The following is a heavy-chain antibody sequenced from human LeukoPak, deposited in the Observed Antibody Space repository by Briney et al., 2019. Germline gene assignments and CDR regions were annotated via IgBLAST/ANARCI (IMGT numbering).Heavy chain of an antibody. CDR3: AKPVRKRWQLVLGFFDY. CDR1: GFSFSSHG. D-gene: IGHD6-6*01. CDR2: ISGSGGST. V-gene: IGHV3-23*01. Sequence: SGRSLRLSCAASGFSFSSHGMHWVRQAPGKGLEWVSAISGSGGSTYYADSVKGRFTISRDNSKNTLYLQMNSLRAEDTAVYYCAKPVRKRWQLVLGFFDYWGQGTLVTVSX. J-gene: IGHJ4*02.